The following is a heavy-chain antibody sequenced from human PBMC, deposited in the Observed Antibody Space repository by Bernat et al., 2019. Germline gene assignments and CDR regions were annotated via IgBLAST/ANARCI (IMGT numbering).Heavy chain of an antibody. Sequence: QVTLKESGPVLVKPTETLTLTCTVSGFSLSNARMGVSWIRQPPAKALEWLAHIFSNDEKSYSTSLKSRLTISKDTSKRQVVLTMTNIDHVDTATYYWARIRQGFWSGYYYYYYMDVWGKGTAVTVSS. CDR3: ARIRQGFWSGYYYYYYMDV. CDR2: IFSNDEK. V-gene: IGHV2-26*01. CDR1: GFSLSNARMG. D-gene: IGHD3-3*01. J-gene: IGHJ6*03.